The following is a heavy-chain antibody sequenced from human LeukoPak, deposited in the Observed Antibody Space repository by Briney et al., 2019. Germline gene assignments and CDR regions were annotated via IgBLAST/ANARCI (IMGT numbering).Heavy chain of an antibody. CDR3: ARHRVSYYYDSSAPRGGGWFDP. V-gene: IGHV4-59*08. J-gene: IGHJ5*02. Sequence: PSETLSLTCTVSGGSISSYYWSWTRQPPGKGLERIGYIYYSGSTNYNPSLKSRVTISVDTSKNQFSLKLSSVTAADTAVYYCARHRVSYYYDSSAPRGGGWFDPWGQGTLVTVSS. D-gene: IGHD3-22*01. CDR2: IYYSGST. CDR1: GGSISSYY.